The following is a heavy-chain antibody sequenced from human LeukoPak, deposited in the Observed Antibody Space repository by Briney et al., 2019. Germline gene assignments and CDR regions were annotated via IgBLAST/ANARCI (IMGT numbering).Heavy chain of an antibody. CDR3: ARTAMVNSEIGY. CDR2: ISYDGSNK. J-gene: IGHJ4*02. Sequence: PGGSLRLSCAASGFTFNSYAMHWVRQAPGKGLEGVAVISYDGSNKYYADSVKGRFTISRDNSKNTLYLQMNSLRAEDTAVYYCARTAMVNSEIGYWGQGTLVTVSS. V-gene: IGHV3-30*04. CDR1: GFTFNSYA. D-gene: IGHD5-18*01.